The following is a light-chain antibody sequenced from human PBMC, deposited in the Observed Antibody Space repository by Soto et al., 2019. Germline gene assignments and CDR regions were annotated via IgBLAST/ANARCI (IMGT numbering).Light chain of an antibody. CDR3: SSYASGSVWV. V-gene: IGLV2-8*01. Sequence: QSALTQPPSASGSPGQSVTISCTGTSSDVGGYNYVSWYQQHPGQAPKLMIYEVNKRPSGVPDRFSGSKSGSTASLTVSGLQAEGEADYYCSSYASGSVWVFGGGTKLTVL. CDR1: SSDVGGYNY. CDR2: EVN. J-gene: IGLJ3*02.